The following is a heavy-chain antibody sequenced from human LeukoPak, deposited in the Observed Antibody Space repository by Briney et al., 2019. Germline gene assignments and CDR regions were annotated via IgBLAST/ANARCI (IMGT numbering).Heavy chain of an antibody. CDR2: IIPIFGTA. J-gene: IGHJ4*02. Sequence: SVKVSCKASGGTFSSYAISWVRQAPGQGLEWMGGIIPIFGTANYAQKFQGRVTITADKSTSTAYMELSSLRSEDTAVYYCARRAGEYYYDSSGYYFWGQGTLVTVSS. CDR1: GGTFSSYA. V-gene: IGHV1-69*06. D-gene: IGHD3-22*01. CDR3: ARRAGEYYYDSSGYYF.